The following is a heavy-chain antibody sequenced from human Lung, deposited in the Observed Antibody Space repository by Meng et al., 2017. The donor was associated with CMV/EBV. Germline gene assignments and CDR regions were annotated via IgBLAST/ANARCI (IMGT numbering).Heavy chain of an antibody. CDR3: ARAVYCIGTTCFFYPMDV. Sequence: SVKVSXKASGYTFTSYDISWVRQAPGQGLEWMGWMNPNSGNTDSAQNFQGRVTMTRNTSISTAYMELSSLRSEDTAAYYCARAVYCIGTTCFFYPMDVWGQGXTVTVSS. D-gene: IGHD2-2*01. V-gene: IGHV1-8*01. J-gene: IGHJ6*02. CDR1: GYTFTSYD. CDR2: MNPNSGNT.